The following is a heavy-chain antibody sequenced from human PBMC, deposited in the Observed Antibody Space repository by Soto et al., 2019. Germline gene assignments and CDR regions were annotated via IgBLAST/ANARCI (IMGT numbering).Heavy chain of an antibody. CDR3: ARGDSTDCSNGVCSFFYNHDMDV. D-gene: IGHD2-8*01. CDR2: INPKSGGT. J-gene: IGHJ6*02. V-gene: IGHV1-2*04. CDR1: GYSFTDYH. Sequence: ASVTVYCKASGYSFTDYHIHWVRQDPGQGLEWLGRINPKSGGTSTAQKFQGWVTMTTDTSISTASMELTRLTSDDTAIYYCARGDSTDCSNGVCSFFYNHDMDVWGQGTTVTVSS.